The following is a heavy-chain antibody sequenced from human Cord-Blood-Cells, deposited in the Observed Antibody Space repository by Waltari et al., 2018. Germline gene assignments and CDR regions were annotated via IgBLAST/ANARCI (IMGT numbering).Heavy chain of an antibody. Sequence: ELLLVETGGVLIQPGGSLSLLCASPGFTASLNDMSWVRQAPGKGLEWVSVIYSGGSTYYADSVKGRFTISRDNSKNTLYLQMNSLRAEDTAVYYCARDLGLSWGQGTLVTVSS. CDR2: IYSGGST. CDR1: GFTASLND. V-gene: IGHV3-53*02. CDR3: ARDLGLS. J-gene: IGHJ5*02.